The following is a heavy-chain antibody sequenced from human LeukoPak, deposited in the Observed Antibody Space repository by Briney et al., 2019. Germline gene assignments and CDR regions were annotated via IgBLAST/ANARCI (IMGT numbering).Heavy chain of an antibody. CDR3: ARVILYFDWLPEKGYWFDP. CDR1: GFTFSSYW. J-gene: IGHJ5*02. V-gene: IGHV3-74*01. CDR2: INSDGSST. D-gene: IGHD3-9*01. Sequence: GGSLRLSCAASGFTFSSYWMHWVRQAPGKGLVWVSRINSDGSSTSYADSVKGRFTISRDNAKNTLYLQMNSLRAEDTAVYYCARVILYFDWLPEKGYWFDPWGQGTLVTVSS.